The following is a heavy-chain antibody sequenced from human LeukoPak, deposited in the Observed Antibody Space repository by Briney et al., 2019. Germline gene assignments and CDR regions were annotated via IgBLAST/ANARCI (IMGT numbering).Heavy chain of an antibody. CDR3: ARRTGTTNYYYYMDV. D-gene: IGHD1-1*01. Sequence: ASVKVSCKASGYTFTSYGISWVRQAPGQGLEWMGWISAYNGNTNYAQKLQGRVTMTTDTSTSTAYMELRSLGSDDTAVYYCARRTGTTNYYYYMDVWGKGTTVTVSS. CDR1: GYTFTSYG. CDR2: ISAYNGNT. J-gene: IGHJ6*03. V-gene: IGHV1-18*01.